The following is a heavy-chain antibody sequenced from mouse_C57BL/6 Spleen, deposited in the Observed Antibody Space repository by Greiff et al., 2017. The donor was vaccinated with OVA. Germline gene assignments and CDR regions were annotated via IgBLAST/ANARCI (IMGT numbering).Heavy chain of an antibody. CDR2: IDPSDSYT. V-gene: IGHV1-59*01. D-gene: IGHD1-1*01. CDR1: GYTFTSYW. CDR3: ALYYYGSSGGDFDY. Sequence: QVQLQQPGAELVRPGTSVKLSCKASGYTFTSYWMHWVKQRPGQGLEWIGVIDPSDSYTNYNQKFKGKATLTVDTSSSTAYMQLSSLTSEDSAVYYCALYYYGSSGGDFDYWGQGTTLTVSS. J-gene: IGHJ2*01.